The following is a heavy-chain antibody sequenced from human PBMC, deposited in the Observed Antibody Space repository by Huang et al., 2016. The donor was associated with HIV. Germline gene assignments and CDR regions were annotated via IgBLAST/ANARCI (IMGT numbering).Heavy chain of an antibody. CDR3: ALKGDSSGWEYFRH. J-gene: IGHJ1*01. CDR2: KYNDGSNK. CDR1: GFIFSYYG. V-gene: IGHV3-30*03. Sequence: QVQLVESGGGVVQPGRCLRLSGVSSGFIFSYYGMHWVRQAPGKGLEWVALKYNDGSNKYYTDSVKGRFSISRDNSKNTLYLQMNSLRAEDTAVYYCALKGDSSGWEYFRHWGQGTLVTVSS. D-gene: IGHD6-19*01.